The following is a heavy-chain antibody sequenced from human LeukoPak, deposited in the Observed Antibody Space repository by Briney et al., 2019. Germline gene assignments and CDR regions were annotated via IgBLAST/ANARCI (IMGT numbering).Heavy chain of an antibody. D-gene: IGHD1-26*01. CDR2: IIPILGIA. J-gene: IGHJ4*02. Sequence: SVKVSCKASGGTFSSYTISWVRQAPGQGLEWMGRIIPILGIANYAQKFQGRVTITADESTSTAYMELSSLRSEDTAVYYCARDRYSGSYWGYYFDYWGQGTLVTVSS. V-gene: IGHV1-69*04. CDR3: ARDRYSGSYWGYYFDY. CDR1: GGTFSSYT.